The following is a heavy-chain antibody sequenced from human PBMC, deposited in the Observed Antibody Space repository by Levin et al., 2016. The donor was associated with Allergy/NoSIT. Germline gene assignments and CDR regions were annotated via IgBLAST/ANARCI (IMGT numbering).Heavy chain of an antibody. J-gene: IGHJ6*02. CDR2: IIPILGIA. D-gene: IGHD2-2*01. CDR1: GGTFSSYT. Sequence: SVKVSCKASGGTFSSYTISWVRQAPGQGLEWMGRIIPILGIANYAQKFQGRVTITADKSTSTAYMELSSLRSEDTAVYYCARVSYALDYGMDVWGQGTTVTVSS. CDR3: ARVSYALDYGMDV. V-gene: IGHV1-69*02.